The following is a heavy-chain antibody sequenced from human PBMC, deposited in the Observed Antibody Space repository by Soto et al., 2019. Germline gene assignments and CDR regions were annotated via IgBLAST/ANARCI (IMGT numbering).Heavy chain of an antibody. D-gene: IGHD6-13*01. CDR3: ARIIRYSSSWRLYPDY. Sequence: QVTLKESGPVLVKPTETLTLTCTVSGFSLSNARMGVSWIGQPPGKALEWLAHIFSNDEKSYSTSLKSRLTISKDTSKSQVVLTMTNMDPVDTATYYCARIIRYSSSWRLYPDYWGQGTLVTVSS. J-gene: IGHJ4*02. V-gene: IGHV2-26*01. CDR2: IFSNDEK. CDR1: GFSLSNARMG.